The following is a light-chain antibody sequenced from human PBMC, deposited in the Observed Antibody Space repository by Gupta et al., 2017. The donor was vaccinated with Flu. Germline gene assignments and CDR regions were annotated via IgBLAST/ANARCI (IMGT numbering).Light chain of an antibody. V-gene: IGKV1-5*03. CDR2: KTS. CDR3: QQYSRQPRT. CDR1: QDISWW. Sequence: DVQLTQSPSTLSASAGDRVTITCRASQDISWWLAWYQQKPGEAPKLLIYKTSNLETGVPSRFSGSASGTEFTLTISSLQPDDFATYHCQQYSRQPRTFGQGTKVEIK. J-gene: IGKJ1*01.